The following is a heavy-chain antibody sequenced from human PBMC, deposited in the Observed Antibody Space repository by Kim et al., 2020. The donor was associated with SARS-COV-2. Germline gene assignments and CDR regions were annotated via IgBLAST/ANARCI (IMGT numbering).Heavy chain of an antibody. J-gene: IGHJ4*02. CDR3: VRQREWLLMYFDY. CDR1: GGTFNTHA. V-gene: IGHV1-69*13. D-gene: IGHD5-12*01. Sequence: SVKVSCKTSGGTFNTHAFSWVRQAPGQRLEWMGGIIPLTNTANYAPNFQARISINADESTSTVYMELSSLTSEDTALYYCVRQREWLLMYFDYWGQGTVVSVTS. CDR2: IIPLTNTA.